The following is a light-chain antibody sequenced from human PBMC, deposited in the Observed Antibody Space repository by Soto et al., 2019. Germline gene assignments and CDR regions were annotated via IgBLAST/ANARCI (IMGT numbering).Light chain of an antibody. V-gene: IGKV1-27*01. CDR2: AAS. Sequence: DIQMTQSPSSLSASIGDRVTITRRASQDISNHLAWYQQKPGRVPNLLIYAASTLQAGVPSRFSGSGSGTDFTLTISSLQPEDVATYYCQRYRSASTFGQGTHWRL. CDR1: QDISNH. CDR3: QRYRSAST. J-gene: IGKJ5*01.